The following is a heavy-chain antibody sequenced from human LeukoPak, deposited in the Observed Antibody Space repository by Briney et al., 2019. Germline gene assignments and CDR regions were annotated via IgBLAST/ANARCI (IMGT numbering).Heavy chain of an antibody. J-gene: IGHJ4*02. V-gene: IGHV3-48*04. Sequence: QPGGSLRLSCAASGFTFSSYSMNWVRQAPGKGLEWVSYISSSGSTIYYADSVKGRFTISRDNAKNSLYLQMNSLRAEDTAVYYCASELAAAAGAIDYWGQGTLVTVSS. D-gene: IGHD6-13*01. CDR1: GFTFSSYS. CDR2: ISSSGSTI. CDR3: ASELAAAAGAIDY.